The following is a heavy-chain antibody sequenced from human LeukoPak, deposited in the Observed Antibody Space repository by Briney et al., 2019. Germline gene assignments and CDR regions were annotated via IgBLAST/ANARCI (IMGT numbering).Heavy chain of an antibody. CDR2: ISGGSSYI. J-gene: IGHJ4*02. CDR3: ARVTGGATPYYFDY. Sequence: GGSLRLSCAASGFTFSGYAMKWARQAPGKGLEWVSSISGGSSYIYYADSVKGRFTISRDNAKNSLYLQMNSLRAEDTAVYYCARVTGGATPYYFDYWGQGTLVTVSS. D-gene: IGHD1-26*01. V-gene: IGHV3-21*01. CDR1: GFTFSGYA.